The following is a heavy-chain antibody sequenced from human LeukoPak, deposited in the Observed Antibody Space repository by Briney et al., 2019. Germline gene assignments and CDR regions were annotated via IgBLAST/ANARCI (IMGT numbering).Heavy chain of an antibody. CDR1: GFTVGSNY. V-gene: IGHV3-66*01. Sequence: GGSLRLSCAASGFTVGSNYMSWVRQAPGKGLEWVSVIYSGGSTYYADSVKGRFTISRDNSKNTLYLQMNSLRAEDTAVYYCARDGDGYNYFDYWGQGTLVTVSS. CDR3: ARDGDGYNYFDY. CDR2: IYSGGST. J-gene: IGHJ4*02. D-gene: IGHD5-24*01.